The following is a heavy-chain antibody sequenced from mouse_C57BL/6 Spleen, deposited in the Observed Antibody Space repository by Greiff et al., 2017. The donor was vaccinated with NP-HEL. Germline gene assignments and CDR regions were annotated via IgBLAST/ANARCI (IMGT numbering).Heavy chain of an antibody. D-gene: IGHD2-1*01. Sequence: VQLQQSGAELAKPGASVKLSCKASGYTFTSYWMHWVKQRPGQGLEWIGYINPSSGYTKYNQKFKDKATLTADKSSSTAYMQLSSLTYEDSAVYYCARGDYGNYVPFDYWGQGTTLTVSS. CDR2: INPSSGYT. CDR1: GYTFTSYW. V-gene: IGHV1-7*01. J-gene: IGHJ2*01. CDR3: ARGDYGNYVPFDY.